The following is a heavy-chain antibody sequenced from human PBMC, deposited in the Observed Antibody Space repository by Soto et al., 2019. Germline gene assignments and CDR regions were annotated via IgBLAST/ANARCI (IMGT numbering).Heavy chain of an antibody. CDR3: AEKGITVTAPLDAYYYYYGMDV. J-gene: IGHJ6*02. CDR2: IIPILGIA. CDR1: GGTFSSYT. D-gene: IGHD2-21*02. V-gene: IGHV1-69*02. Sequence: QVQLVQSGAEVKKPGSSVKVSCKASGGTFSSYTISWVRQAPGQGLEWMGRIIPILGIANYAQKFQGRVTITADKSTSTAYMELSSLRSEDTAVYYCAEKGITVTAPLDAYYYYYGMDVWGQGTTVTVSS.